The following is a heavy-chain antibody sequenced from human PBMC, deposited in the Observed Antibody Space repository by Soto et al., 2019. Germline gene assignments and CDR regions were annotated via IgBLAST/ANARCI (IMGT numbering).Heavy chain of an antibody. Sequence: VAVISYDGSNKYYADSVKGRFTISRDNSKNTLYLQMNSLRAEDTAVYYCARETDSSGYYLKHWGQGTLVTVSS. D-gene: IGHD3-22*01. V-gene: IGHV3-30-3*01. CDR2: ISYDGSNK. J-gene: IGHJ1*01. CDR3: ARETDSSGYYLKH.